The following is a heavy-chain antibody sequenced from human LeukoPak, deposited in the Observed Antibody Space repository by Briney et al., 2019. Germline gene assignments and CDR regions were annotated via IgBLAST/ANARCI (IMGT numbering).Heavy chain of an antibody. J-gene: IGHJ3*02. CDR2: IIRSVYIT. D-gene: IGHD6-13*01. V-gene: IGHV3-23*01. Sequence: IIRSVYITSSDHSVKGRFTISRDNSRNTMYLQMDSLRAEDTAVYYCARWFRQLVSAFDIWGQGTMVTVSS. CDR3: ARWFRQLVSAFDI.